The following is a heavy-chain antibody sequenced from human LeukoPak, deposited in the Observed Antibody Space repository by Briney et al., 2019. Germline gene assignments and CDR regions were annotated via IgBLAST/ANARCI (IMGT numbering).Heavy chain of an antibody. CDR3: AREANLGAFDI. CDR2: ISNSSSYI. D-gene: IGHD4/OR15-4a*01. V-gene: IGHV3-21*01. CDR1: GFTFSSYS. J-gene: IGHJ3*02. Sequence: GGSLRLSCAASGFTFSSYSMNWVRQAPGKGLEWVSSISNSSSYIYYADSVKGRFTISRDNAKNSLYLQMNSLRAEDTAVYYCAREANLGAFDIWGQGTMVTVSS.